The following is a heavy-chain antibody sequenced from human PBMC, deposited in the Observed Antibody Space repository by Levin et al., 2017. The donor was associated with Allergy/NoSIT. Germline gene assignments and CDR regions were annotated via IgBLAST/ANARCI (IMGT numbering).Heavy chain of an antibody. J-gene: IGHJ5*02. CDR3: ASGARKRGCSGGSCYWGLSWFDP. CDR2: IYYSGST. V-gene: IGHV4-30-4*01. CDR1: GGSISSGDYY. Sequence: SQTLSLTCTVSGGSISSGDYYWSWIRQPPGKGLEWIGYIYYSGSTYYNPSLKSRLTISVDTSKNQFSLKLSSVTAADTAVYYCASGARKRGCSGGSCYWGLSWFDPWGQGTLVTVSS. D-gene: IGHD2-15*01.